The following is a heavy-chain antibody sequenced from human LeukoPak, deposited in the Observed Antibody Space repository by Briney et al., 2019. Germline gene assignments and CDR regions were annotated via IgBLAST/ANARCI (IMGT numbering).Heavy chain of an antibody. CDR3: ARESEGRDGYNLAYYYMDV. Sequence: ASVKVSCKASVYTFTSYGISGVRQAPGQGLEWMGWISAYNGNTNYAQKLQGRVTMTTDTSTSTAYMELRSLRSDDTAVYYCARESEGRDGYNLAYYYMDVWGKGTTVTVSS. CDR1: VYTFTSYG. V-gene: IGHV1-18*01. D-gene: IGHD5-24*01. CDR2: ISAYNGNT. J-gene: IGHJ6*03.